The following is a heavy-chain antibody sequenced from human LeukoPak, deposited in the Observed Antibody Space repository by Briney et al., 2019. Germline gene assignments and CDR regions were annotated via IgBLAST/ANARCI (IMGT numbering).Heavy chain of an antibody. D-gene: IGHD3-22*01. CDR2: ISGSDDST. J-gene: IGHJ4*02. CDR3: AKVPSTYYYDSSDDY. Sequence: PGGSLRLSCAASGFTVSSYAMSWVRQAPGKGLEWVSAISGSDDSTYYADSVKGRFTISRDNSKNTLYLQMNSLRAEDTAVYYCAKVPSTYYYDSSDDYWGQGTLVTVSS. CDR1: GFTVSSYA. V-gene: IGHV3-23*01.